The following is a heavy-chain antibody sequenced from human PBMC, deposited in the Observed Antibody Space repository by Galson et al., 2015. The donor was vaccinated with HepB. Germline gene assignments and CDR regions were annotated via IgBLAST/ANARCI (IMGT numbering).Heavy chain of an antibody. D-gene: IGHD5-24*01. Sequence: SVKVSCKASGYTFSGHLIHWVRQAPGQGLEWMGRINPNSGDTNYAQRFQGRVSMTRDASITTVFMELSGLNSDDTAVYYCARVGPGNGQNYNYDHWGQGTLVTVSS. CDR1: GYTFSGHL. CDR2: INPNSGDT. V-gene: IGHV1-2*06. J-gene: IGHJ4*02. CDR3: ARVGPGNGQNYNYDH.